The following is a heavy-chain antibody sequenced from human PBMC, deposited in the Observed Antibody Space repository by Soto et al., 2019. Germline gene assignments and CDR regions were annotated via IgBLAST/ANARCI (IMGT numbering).Heavy chain of an antibody. V-gene: IGHV3-9*01. CDR3: AKETNPYTMVRGVRFDY. CDR1: GFTFDDYA. D-gene: IGHD3-10*01. Sequence: DVQLVESGGGLVQPGRSLRLSCAASGFTFDDYAMHWVRQAPGKGLEWVSGISWNSGSIGYADSVKGRFTISRDNAKNSLYLQMNSLRAEDTALYYCAKETNPYTMVRGVRFDYWGQGTLVTVSS. CDR2: ISWNSGSI. J-gene: IGHJ4*02.